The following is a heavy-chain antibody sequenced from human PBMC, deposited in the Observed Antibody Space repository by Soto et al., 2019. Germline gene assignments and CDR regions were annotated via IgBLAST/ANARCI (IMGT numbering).Heavy chain of an antibody. D-gene: IGHD5-18*01. CDR2: INYSGST. V-gene: IGHV4-59*12. J-gene: IGHJ5*02. CDR3: ARGHTAMVFRWFDP. CDR1: GGSISSYY. Sequence: SETLSLTCTVSGGSISSYYWSWIRQPPGKGLEWIGYINYSGSTNYNPSLKSRVTISVDTSKNQFSLKLSSVTAADTAVYYCARGHTAMVFRWFDPWGQGTLVTVSS.